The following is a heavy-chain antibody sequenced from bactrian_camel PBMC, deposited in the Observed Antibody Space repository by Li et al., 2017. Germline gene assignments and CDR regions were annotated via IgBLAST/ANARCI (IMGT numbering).Heavy chain of an antibody. J-gene: IGHJ4*01. Sequence: HVQLVESGGGSVQAGGSLRLSCAASGSIQRTNCMGWFRQAPGKERDWVATDNGVGTTYYGDSVKGRFAISRDNAKNTVHLQMNTLMPEDSGVYYCAGDRSFGAWYMESQYKYWGRGTQVTVS. CDR1: GSIQRTNC. D-gene: IGHD1*01. CDR3: AGDRSFGAWYMESQYKY. CDR2: DNGVGTT. V-gene: IGHV3S53*01.